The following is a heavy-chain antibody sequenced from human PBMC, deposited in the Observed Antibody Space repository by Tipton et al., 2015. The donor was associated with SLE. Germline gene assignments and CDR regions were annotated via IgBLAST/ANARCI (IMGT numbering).Heavy chain of an antibody. CDR1: GDSLSGQY. CDR2: VFRGGST. J-gene: IGHJ6*03. V-gene: IGHV4-34*12. D-gene: IGHD2-2*01. CDR3: ARVPAVYYYYMDV. Sequence: LRLSCRVYGDSLSGQYWSWIRQPPGKGLEWIGEVFRGGSTNYSPSLESRVTITVDTSKNQFSLKLSSVTAADTAVYYCARVPAVYYYYMDVWGKGTTVTVSS.